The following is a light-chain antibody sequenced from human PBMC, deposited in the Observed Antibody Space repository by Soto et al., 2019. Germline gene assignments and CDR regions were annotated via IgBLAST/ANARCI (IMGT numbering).Light chain of an antibody. CDR3: TSYAGSNNV. J-gene: IGLJ1*01. CDR1: SSDVGRYNY. Sequence: QSALTQPPSASGSPGQSVTISCTGTSSDVGRYNYVNWYQQHPGKAPKLMIYDVSRRPSGVPDRFSGSKSGNTASLTVSGLQAEDEADYYCTSYAGSNNVFGTGTKVTVL. V-gene: IGLV2-8*01. CDR2: DVS.